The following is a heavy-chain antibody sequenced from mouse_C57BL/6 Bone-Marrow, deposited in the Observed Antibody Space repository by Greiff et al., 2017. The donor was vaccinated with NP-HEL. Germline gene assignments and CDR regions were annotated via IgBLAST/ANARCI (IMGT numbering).Heavy chain of an antibody. D-gene: IGHD1-1*01. CDR3: TTATVVDFDY. J-gene: IGHJ2*01. CDR1: GFNIKDDY. V-gene: IGHV14-4*01. Sequence: EVKLVESGAELVRPGASVKLSCTASGFNIKDDYMHWVKQRPEQGLEWIGWIDPENGDTESASKFQGKATITADTSSNTAYLQLSSLISEDTAVYYCTTATVVDFDYWGQGTTLTVSS. CDR2: IDPENGDT.